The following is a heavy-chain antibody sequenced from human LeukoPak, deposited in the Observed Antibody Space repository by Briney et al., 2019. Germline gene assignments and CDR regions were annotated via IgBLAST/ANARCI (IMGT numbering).Heavy chain of an antibody. CDR1: GYSISSGYH. V-gene: IGHV4-38-2*02. D-gene: IGHD6-19*01. CDR3: ASRSGWYYYYFDY. J-gene: IGHJ4*02. Sequence: SETLSLTCTVSGYSISSGYHWGWIRQPPGKGLEWIGSIYHTGKTYYNPSLKSRVTISIDTSKNQFSLKLSSVTAADTAVYYCASRSGWYYYYFDYWGQGTLVAVSS. CDR2: IYHTGKT.